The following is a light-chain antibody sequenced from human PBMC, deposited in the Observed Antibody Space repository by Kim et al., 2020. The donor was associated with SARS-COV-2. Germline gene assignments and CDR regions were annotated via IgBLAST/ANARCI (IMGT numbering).Light chain of an antibody. CDR3: QVWDSGSDPEV. CDR2: YDS. CDR1: NIGSKS. J-gene: IGLJ2*01. V-gene: IGLV3-21*04. Sequence: SYELTQPPSVSVAPGKTARITCGGNNIGSKSVHWYQQKPGQAPVLVIYYDSDRPSGIPERFSGSNSGNTATLTISRVEAGDEADYYCQVWDSGSDPEVFGGGTQLTVL.